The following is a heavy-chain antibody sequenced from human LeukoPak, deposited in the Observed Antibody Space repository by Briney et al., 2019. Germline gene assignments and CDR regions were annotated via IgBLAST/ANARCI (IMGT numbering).Heavy chain of an antibody. V-gene: IGHV4-31*03. Sequence: SQTLSLTCTVSGGSISSGGYYWSWIRQHPGKGLVWIGYIYYSGSTYYNPSLKSRVTISVDTSKNQFSLKLSSVTAADTAVYYCARDRPYYYDSSGYHDAFDIWGQGTMVTVSS. D-gene: IGHD3-22*01. J-gene: IGHJ3*02. CDR1: GGSISSGGYY. CDR2: IYYSGST. CDR3: ARDRPYYYDSSGYHDAFDI.